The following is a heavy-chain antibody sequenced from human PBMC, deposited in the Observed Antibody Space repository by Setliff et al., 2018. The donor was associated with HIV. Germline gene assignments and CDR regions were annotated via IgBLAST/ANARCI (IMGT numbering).Heavy chain of an antibody. D-gene: IGHD5-18*01. J-gene: IGHJ3*02. Sequence: ASVKVSCKASGYTFNNYGISWVRQAPGQGLEWMGWINTHSGYTNYAQNVQGRVTMTRDTSTSTVYMELSSLRSEDTAVYYCARRGGYSYATDAFDIWGQGTMVTVSS. CDR3: ARRGGYSYATDAFDI. CDR2: INTHSGYT. V-gene: IGHV1-18*01. CDR1: GYTFNNYG.